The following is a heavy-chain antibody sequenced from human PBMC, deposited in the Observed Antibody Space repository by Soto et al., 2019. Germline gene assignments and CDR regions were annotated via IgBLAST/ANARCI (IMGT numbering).Heavy chain of an antibody. Sequence: QVQLVQSGAEVKKPGSSVKVSCKAPGGTFSSYAITWVRQAPGQGLEWMGGIIPILDTADYAQKFQDRVTITADESTSTAYMELSSLRSDDTAVYYCARVRHCSGGRCADYYGMDVW. J-gene: IGHJ6*01. D-gene: IGHD2-15*01. CDR2: IIPILDTA. V-gene: IGHV1-69*12. CDR1: GGTFSSYA. CDR3: ARVRHCSGGRCADYYGMDV.